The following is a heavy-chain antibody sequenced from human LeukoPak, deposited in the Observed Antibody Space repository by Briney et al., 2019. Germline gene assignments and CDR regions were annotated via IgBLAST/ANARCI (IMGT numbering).Heavy chain of an antibody. CDR2: IYTSGST. J-gene: IGHJ4*02. CDR3: ARDVEGSSWYFDY. V-gene: IGHV4-4*07. CDR1: GGSNRSGL. Sequence: TLSPTYTGNGGSNRSGLWRWIRQTTEKGLEWIGRIYTSGSTNYNPSLKSRVTLSVDTSKNQFSLKLSSVTAADTAVYYCARDVEGSSWYFDYWGQGTLVTVSS. D-gene: IGHD6-13*01.